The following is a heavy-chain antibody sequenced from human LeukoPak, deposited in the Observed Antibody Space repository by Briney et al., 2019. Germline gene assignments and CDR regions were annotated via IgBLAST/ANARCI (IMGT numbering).Heavy chain of an antibody. D-gene: IGHD5-18*01. Sequence: ASVKVSCKTSGYTFTTYAISWVQQAPGQGLEWMGWINTNTGNPTYAQGFFTGRYVFSLDTSVNTAYLQITGLKADDTAVYYCGRDPKLGIRGYTYGYIDFWGQGTLVTVAS. CDR3: GRDPKLGIRGYTYGYIDF. J-gene: IGHJ4*02. CDR1: GYTFTTYA. CDR2: INTNTGNP. V-gene: IGHV7-4-1*02.